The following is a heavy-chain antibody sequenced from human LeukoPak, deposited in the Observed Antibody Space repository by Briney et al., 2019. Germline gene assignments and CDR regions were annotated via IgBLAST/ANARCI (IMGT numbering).Heavy chain of an antibody. J-gene: IGHJ6*02. CDR1: GGSISSYY. D-gene: IGHD1-26*01. V-gene: IGHV4-59*01. CDR3: ARTGYGRDYYGMDV. Sequence: SETLSLTCTVSGGSISSYYWTWIRQPPGKGLEWIGYIYYSGSTDYNPSLKSRVTISIDTPKNQVSLRVTSVTAADTAVYYCARTGYGRDYYGMDVWGQGTAVTVSS. CDR2: IYYSGST.